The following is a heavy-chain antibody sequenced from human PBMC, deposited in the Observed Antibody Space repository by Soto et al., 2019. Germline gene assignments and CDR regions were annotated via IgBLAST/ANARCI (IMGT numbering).Heavy chain of an antibody. CDR3: ARGGALSTSWYWGDGLDS. V-gene: IGHV1-69*06. CDR1: GYSFSSHA. Sequence: QVQLEQSGSEVKKSGSSVKVSCKASGYSFSSHAITWVRQAPGQGLEWMGGIIPVFGTPSYAQKFQGRVTISADKSTNTSYLGLRSLRSEDTAVYYCARGGALSTSWYWGDGLDSWGQGTQVTVSS. CDR2: IIPVFGTP. J-gene: IGHJ4*02. D-gene: IGHD6-13*01.